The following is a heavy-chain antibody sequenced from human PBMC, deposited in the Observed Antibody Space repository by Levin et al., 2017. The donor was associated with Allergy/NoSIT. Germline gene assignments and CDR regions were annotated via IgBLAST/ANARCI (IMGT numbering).Heavy chain of an antibody. Sequence: GGSLRLSCAASGFTFSSYAMSWVRQAPGKGLEWVSAISGSGGSTYYADSVKGRFTISRDNSKNTLYLQMNSLRAEDTAVYYCATDYGSGSYSGVLYFQHWGQGTLVTVSS. D-gene: IGHD3-10*01. J-gene: IGHJ1*01. CDR2: ISGSGGST. CDR1: GFTFSSYA. CDR3: ATDYGSGSYSGVLYFQH. V-gene: IGHV3-23*01.